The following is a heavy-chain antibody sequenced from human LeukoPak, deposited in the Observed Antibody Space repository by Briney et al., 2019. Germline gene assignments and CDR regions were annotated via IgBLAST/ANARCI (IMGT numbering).Heavy chain of an antibody. D-gene: IGHD2-15*01. J-gene: IGHJ5*02. CDR2: ISDSGGNT. CDR3: AKDGFRGDCIGGSCYPFDP. CDR1: GFTFSSYA. Sequence: AGGSLRLSCAACGFTFSSYAMSWVRQAPGKGLEWVSTISDSGGNTYYADSVKGRFTISRDNSKNTLYLQMNSLRAEDTALYYCAKDGFRGDCIGGSCYPFDPWGQGTLVTVSS. V-gene: IGHV3-23*01.